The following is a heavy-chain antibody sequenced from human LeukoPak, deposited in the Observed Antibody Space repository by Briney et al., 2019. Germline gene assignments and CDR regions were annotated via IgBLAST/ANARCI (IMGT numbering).Heavy chain of an antibody. CDR3: AREKDPGSYIAY. Sequence: SETLSLTCTVSGGSISSYYWSWIRQPPGKGLEWIGYIYSSGITNYNPSLKSRVTISVDTSRNQLSLKLRSVTAADTAVYYCAREKDPGSYIAYWGQGTLVTVSS. V-gene: IGHV4-59*01. CDR2: IYSSGIT. CDR1: GGSISSYY. J-gene: IGHJ4*02. D-gene: IGHD3-10*01.